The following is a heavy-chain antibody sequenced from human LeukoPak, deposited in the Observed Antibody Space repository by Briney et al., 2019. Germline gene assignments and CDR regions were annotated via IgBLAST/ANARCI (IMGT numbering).Heavy chain of an antibody. CDR3: ARESKYSYGWSDLNWFDP. D-gene: IGHD5-18*01. Sequence: TSVKVSCKASGYTFTSYGISWVRQAPGQGLEWMGWISAYNGNTNYAQKLQGRVTMTTDTSTSTAYMELRSLRSDDTAVYYCARESKYSYGWSDLNWFDPWGQGTLVTVSS. CDR2: ISAYNGNT. V-gene: IGHV1-18*01. CDR1: GYTFTSYG. J-gene: IGHJ5*02.